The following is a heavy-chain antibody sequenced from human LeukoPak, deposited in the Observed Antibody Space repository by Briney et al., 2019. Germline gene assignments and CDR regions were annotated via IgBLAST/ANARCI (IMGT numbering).Heavy chain of an antibody. J-gene: IGHJ4*02. CDR3: ARVEDCSGGSCYFPFDY. D-gene: IGHD2-15*01. CDR1: GGTFSSYA. V-gene: IGHV1-69*13. Sequence: SVKVSCTASGGTFSSYAISWVRQAPGQGLEWMGGIIPIFGTANYAQKCQGRVTITADESTSTAYMELSSLRSEDTAVYYCARVEDCSGGSCYFPFDYWGQGTLVTVSS. CDR2: IIPIFGTA.